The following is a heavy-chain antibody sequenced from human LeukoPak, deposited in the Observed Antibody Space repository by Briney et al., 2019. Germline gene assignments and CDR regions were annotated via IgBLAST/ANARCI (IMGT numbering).Heavy chain of an antibody. CDR1: GYTFTGHY. D-gene: IGHD2-8*01. CDR3: AKVGYCTHGVCYSMDV. CDR2: INPNSGGP. Sequence: ASVKVSCKASGYTFTGHYIHWVRQAPGQGFEWMGWINPNSGGPNYAQKFQGRVTLTRDTSISTAYMELSSLRSDDTAIYYCAKVGYCTHGVCYSMDVWDTGTTVTVSS. V-gene: IGHV1-2*02. J-gene: IGHJ6*03.